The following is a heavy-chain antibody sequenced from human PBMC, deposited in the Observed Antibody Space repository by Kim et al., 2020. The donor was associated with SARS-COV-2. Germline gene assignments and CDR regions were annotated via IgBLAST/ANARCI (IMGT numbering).Heavy chain of an antibody. Sequence: ASVKVSCKASGYTFTSYYMHWVRQAPGQGLEWMGIINPSGGSTSYAQKFQGRVTMTRYTSTSTVYMELSSLRSEDTAVYYCARSTSLLWFGELFAPFDYWGQGTLVTVSP. V-gene: IGHV1-46*01. CDR2: INPSGGST. J-gene: IGHJ4*02. CDR1: GYTFTSYY. CDR3: ARSTSLLWFGELFAPFDY. D-gene: IGHD3-10*01.